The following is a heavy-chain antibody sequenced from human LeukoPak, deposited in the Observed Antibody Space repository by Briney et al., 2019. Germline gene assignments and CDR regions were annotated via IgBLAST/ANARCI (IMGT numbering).Heavy chain of an antibody. CDR2: IYHSGST. CDR3: ARGGGIAVIDAFDI. V-gene: IGHV4-30-2*01. CDR1: GGSISSGGYY. J-gene: IGHJ3*02. D-gene: IGHD6-19*01. Sequence: PSQTLSLTCTVSGGSISSGGYYWSWIRQPPGKGLEWIGYIYHSGSTYYNPSLKSRVTISVDRSKNQFPLKLSSVTAADTAVYYCARGGGIAVIDAFDIWGQGTMVTVSS.